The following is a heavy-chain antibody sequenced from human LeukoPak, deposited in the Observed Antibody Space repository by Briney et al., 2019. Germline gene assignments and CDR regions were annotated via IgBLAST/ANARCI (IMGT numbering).Heavy chain of an antibody. CDR3: ARGRSGSGYYFDY. D-gene: IGHD3-10*01. J-gene: IGHJ4*02. Sequence: GGSLRLSCAASGFTFSSYAMHWVRQAPGKGLEWVAVISYDGSNKYYADSVKGRFTISRDNSKNTPYLQMNSLRAEDTAVYYCARGRSGSGYYFDYWGQGTLVTVSS. CDR2: ISYDGSNK. CDR1: GFTFSSYA. V-gene: IGHV3-30-3*01.